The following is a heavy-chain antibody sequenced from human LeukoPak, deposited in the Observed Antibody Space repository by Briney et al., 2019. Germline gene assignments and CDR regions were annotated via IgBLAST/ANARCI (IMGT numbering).Heavy chain of an antibody. J-gene: IGHJ6*03. V-gene: IGHV3-74*01. CDR2: IKSDGRST. CDR3: ARGRVTSNYYYFYHMDL. D-gene: IGHD4-17*01. CDR1: GFIFSSYW. Sequence: GGSLRLSCAASGFIFSSYWMHRVRQVPGKGLEWVSRIKSDGRSTTYADSVKGRFSISRDNAKNTLYLQMNSLRADDTAVYYCARGRVTSNYYYFYHMDLWGKGTTVTVSS.